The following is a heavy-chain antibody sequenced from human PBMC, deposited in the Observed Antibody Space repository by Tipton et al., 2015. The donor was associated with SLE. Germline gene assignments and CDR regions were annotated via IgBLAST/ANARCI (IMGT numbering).Heavy chain of an antibody. V-gene: IGHV3-9*01. CDR2: ISWNSGSI. D-gene: IGHD3-3*01. CDR3: ASGILYDFWSGYYNDAFDI. J-gene: IGHJ3*02. Sequence: SLRLSCAASGFTFDDYAMHWVRQDPGKGLEWVSGISWNSGSIGYADSVKGRFTISRDNAKNSLFLQMNSLRDEDTAVYYCASGILYDFWSGYYNDAFDIWGQGTMVTVSS. CDR1: GFTFDDYA.